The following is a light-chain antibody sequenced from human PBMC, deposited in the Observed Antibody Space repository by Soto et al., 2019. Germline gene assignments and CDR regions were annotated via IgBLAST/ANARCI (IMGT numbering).Light chain of an antibody. CDR2: RNN. V-gene: IGLV1-47*01. J-gene: IGLJ1*01. Sequence: QSVLPQPPSASGTPGQRVTISCSGSSSNIGSNYVYWYQQLPGTAPKLLIYRNNQRPSGAPDRVSGAKSGTSASLAISGLRSEEEADYDGAAWDDSLRGLVFGTGTKVTVL. CDR3: AAWDDSLRGLV. CDR1: SSNIGSNY.